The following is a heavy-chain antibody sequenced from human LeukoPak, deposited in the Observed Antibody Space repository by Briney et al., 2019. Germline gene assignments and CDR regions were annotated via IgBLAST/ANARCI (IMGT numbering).Heavy chain of an antibody. Sequence: GGSLRLSCAASGFTFSSYSMNWVRQAPGKGLEWVSSISSSSSYIYYADSVKGRFTISRDNAKNSLYLQMNSLRAEDTAVYYCARDTGTTVTTYFDYWGQGTRVTVSS. J-gene: IGHJ4*02. CDR1: GFTFSSYS. CDR3: ARDTGTTVTTYFDY. D-gene: IGHD4-17*01. V-gene: IGHV3-21*01. CDR2: ISSSSSYI.